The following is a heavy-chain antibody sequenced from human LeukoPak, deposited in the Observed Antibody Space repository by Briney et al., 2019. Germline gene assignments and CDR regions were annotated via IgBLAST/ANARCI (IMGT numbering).Heavy chain of an antibody. D-gene: IGHD1-26*01. CDR2: ISYDGSNK. CDR3: AKTWEPKFGFDH. CDR1: GFTFSNYA. Sequence: GGSLRLSCAVSGFTFSNYAMHWVRQAPGKGLEWVAVISYDGSNKYYADSVKGRFTISRDNSKNTLYLQMNSLRTEDTAVYYCAKTWEPKFGFDHWGQGTLVTVSS. J-gene: IGHJ4*02. V-gene: IGHV3-30*04.